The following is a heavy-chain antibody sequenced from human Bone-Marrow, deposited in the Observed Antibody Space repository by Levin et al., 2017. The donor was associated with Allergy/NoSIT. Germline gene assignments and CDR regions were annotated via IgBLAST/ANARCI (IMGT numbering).Heavy chain of an antibody. Sequence: ASVKVSCKASGYTFTGYYIHWVRQAPGQGLEWMGRINPNSGGTNYTQKFQGRVTMTRDTSISTAYMELSRLRSDDTAVYYCARLGYSSSTSCYDDFWGQGTLVTVSS. V-gene: IGHV1-2*06. CDR1: GYTFTGYY. CDR3: ARLGYSSSTSCYDDF. J-gene: IGHJ4*02. CDR2: INPNSGGT. D-gene: IGHD2-2*01.